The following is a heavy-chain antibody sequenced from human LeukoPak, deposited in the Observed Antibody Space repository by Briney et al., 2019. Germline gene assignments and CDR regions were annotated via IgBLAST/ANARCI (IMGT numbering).Heavy chain of an antibody. J-gene: IGHJ4*02. CDR3: ARDPQYSSSHDY. CDR2: ISYDGSNK. V-gene: IGHV3-30-3*01. Sequence: GGSLRLSCAASGFTFSSYAMHWVRQAPGKGLEWVAVISYDGSNKYYADSVKGRFTISRDNAKNSLYLQMNSLRAEDTAVYYCARDPQYSSSHDYWGQGTLVTVSS. CDR1: GFTFSSYA. D-gene: IGHD6-6*01.